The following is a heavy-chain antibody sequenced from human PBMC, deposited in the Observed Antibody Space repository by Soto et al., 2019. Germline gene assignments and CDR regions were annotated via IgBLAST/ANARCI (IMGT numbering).Heavy chain of an antibody. CDR1: GFTFSSYG. V-gene: IGHV3-30*18. CDR3: AKDRMGYGYCSGGSCYSVPDY. J-gene: IGHJ4*02. Sequence: GGSLRLSCAASGFTFSSYGMHWVRQAPGKGLEWVAVISYDGSNKYYADSVKGRFTISRDNSKNTLYLQMNSLRAEDTAVYYCAKDRMGYGYCSGGSCYSVPDYWGQGTLVTVSS. CDR2: ISYDGSNK. D-gene: IGHD2-15*01.